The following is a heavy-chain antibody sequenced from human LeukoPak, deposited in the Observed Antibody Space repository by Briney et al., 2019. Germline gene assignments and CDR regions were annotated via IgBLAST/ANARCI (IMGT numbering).Heavy chain of an antibody. CDR1: GFSFSSYW. V-gene: IGHV3-9*01. CDR3: AKGASKSYGYDDYFDY. Sequence: GGSLRLSCTASGFSFSSYWMHWVRQAPGKGLEWVSGVNWNSDTIGYADSVKGRFTISRDNAKNSLFLQLNSLRPEDTALYYCAKGASKSYGYDDYFDYWAQGTLVTVSS. J-gene: IGHJ4*02. D-gene: IGHD5-18*01. CDR2: VNWNSDTI.